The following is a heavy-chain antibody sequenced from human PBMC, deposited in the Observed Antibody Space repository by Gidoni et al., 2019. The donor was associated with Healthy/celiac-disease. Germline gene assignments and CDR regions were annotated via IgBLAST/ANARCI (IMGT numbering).Heavy chain of an antibody. CDR1: GFTFSSYA. CDR3: AKDGTEYSSSPDY. V-gene: IGHV3-23*01. CDR2: ISGSGGST. Sequence: EVQLLESGGGLVQPGGSLRLSCAASGFTFSSYAMSWVRQAPGKGLEWVSAISGSGGSTYYADPVKGRFTISRDNSKNTLYLQMNSLRAEDTAVYYCAKDGTEYSSSPDYWGQGTLVTVSS. D-gene: IGHD6-6*01. J-gene: IGHJ4*02.